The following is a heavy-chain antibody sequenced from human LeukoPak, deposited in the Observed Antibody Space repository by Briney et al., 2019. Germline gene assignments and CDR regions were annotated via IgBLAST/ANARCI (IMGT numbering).Heavy chain of an antibody. CDR3: AKGSHDYGDYTAVGGWFDP. CDR1: GFTFSSYS. CDR2: ISSSSGTI. Sequence: GGSLRLSCGASGFTFSSYSMNWVRQAPGKGLEWVSYISSSSGTIYYADSVRGRFTISRDNAKSSVYLQMNSLRPEDTAVYYCAKGSHDYGDYTAVGGWFDPRGQGTLVTVSA. J-gene: IGHJ5*02. V-gene: IGHV3-48*04. D-gene: IGHD4-17*01.